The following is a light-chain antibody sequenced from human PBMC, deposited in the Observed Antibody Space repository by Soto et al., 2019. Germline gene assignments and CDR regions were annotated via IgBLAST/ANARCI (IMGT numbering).Light chain of an antibody. CDR2: EVS. CDR3: SSYAGSNNPWV. CDR1: SSDVGGYNY. J-gene: IGLJ3*02. Sequence: QSALTQPPSASGSPGQSVTISCTGNSSDVGGYNYVSWYQQYPGKAPKLMTYEVSKRPSGVPNRFSGSKSGNTASLTVSGLQAEDEADYYCSSYAGSNNPWVFGGGTKLTVL. V-gene: IGLV2-8*01.